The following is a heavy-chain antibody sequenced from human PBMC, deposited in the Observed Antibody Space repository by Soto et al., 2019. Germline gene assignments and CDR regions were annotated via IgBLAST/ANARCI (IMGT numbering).Heavy chain of an antibody. CDR3: AKANTVTAYYYYGMDV. V-gene: IGHV3-43*01. J-gene: IGHJ6*02. Sequence: GSLRLSCAASGFTFDDYTMHWVRQAPGKGLEWVSLISWDGGSTYYADSVKGRFTISRDNSKHSLYLQMNSLRTEDTALYYCAKANTVTAYYYYGMDVWGQGSTVTVSS. CDR1: GFTFDDYT. CDR2: ISWDGGST. D-gene: IGHD4-4*01.